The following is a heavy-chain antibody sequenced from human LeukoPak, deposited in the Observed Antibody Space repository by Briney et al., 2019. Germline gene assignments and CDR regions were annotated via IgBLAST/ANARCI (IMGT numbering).Heavy chain of an antibody. V-gene: IGHV3-21*01. D-gene: IGHD6-13*01. Sequence: GGSLRLSCAASGFTFSSYSMNWVRQAPGKGLEWVSSISSSSSYIYYADSVKGRFTISRDNAKNSLYLQMNSPRAEDTAVYYCARIVFDRIAAGTSYYYYYGMDVWGQGTTVTVSS. CDR3: ARIVFDRIAAGTSYYYYYGMDV. CDR2: ISSSSSYI. CDR1: GFTFSSYS. J-gene: IGHJ6*02.